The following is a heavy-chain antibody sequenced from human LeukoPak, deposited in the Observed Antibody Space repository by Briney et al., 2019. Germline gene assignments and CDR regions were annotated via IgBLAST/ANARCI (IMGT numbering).Heavy chain of an antibody. D-gene: IGHD2/OR15-2a*01. CDR1: GFTFSSYS. V-gene: IGHV3-23*01. Sequence: GGSLRLSCAASGFTFSSYSMNWVRQAPGKGLEWVSAISGSGTNRYYADSVKGRFTISRDNSKNTLYMQIVSLRAEDTAIYYCANQDSTEYSYYFDFWGQGTLVTVSS. J-gene: IGHJ4*02. CDR3: ANQDSTEYSYYFDF. CDR2: ISGSGTNR.